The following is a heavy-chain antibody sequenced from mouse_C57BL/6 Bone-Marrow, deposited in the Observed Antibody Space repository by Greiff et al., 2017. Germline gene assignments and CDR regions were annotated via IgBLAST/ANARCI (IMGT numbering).Heavy chain of an antibody. Sequence: QVQLQQSGPELVRPGASVKISCKAPGYTFTSHWMQWVRQRPGQGLAWIGELFPGSGSTYYNEKFKGKATLTVDPSSSTAYMQLSSLTSEDSAVYFCARWEYDYDLAWFAYWGQGTLVTVSA. J-gene: IGHJ3*01. CDR2: LFPGSGST. CDR1: GYTFTSHW. V-gene: IGHV1-56*01. D-gene: IGHD2-4*01. CDR3: ARWEYDYDLAWFAY.